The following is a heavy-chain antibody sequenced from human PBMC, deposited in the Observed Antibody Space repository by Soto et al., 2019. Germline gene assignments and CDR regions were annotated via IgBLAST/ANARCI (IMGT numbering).Heavy chain of an antibody. D-gene: IGHD3-22*01. CDR3: AREGNYYDSSGYSRWFDP. CDR1: GFPVSSNY. J-gene: IGHJ5*02. CDR2: IYSGGST. V-gene: IGHV3-53*01. Sequence: GGSLSLSCAASGFPVSSNYMSWVRQAPGKGLEWVSVIYSGGSTYYADSVKGRFTISRDNSKNTLYLQMNSLRAEDTAVYYCAREGNYYDSSGYSRWFDPWGQGTLVTVSS.